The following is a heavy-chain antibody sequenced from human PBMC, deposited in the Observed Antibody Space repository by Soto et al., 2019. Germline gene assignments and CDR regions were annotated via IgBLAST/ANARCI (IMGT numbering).Heavy chain of an antibody. V-gene: IGHV3-30-3*01. D-gene: IGHD2-2*01. CDR2: VSSDGNNK. Sequence: QVQLVESGGGVVQPGRSLRLSCAGFSFSTYNVHWVRQAPGKGLEWVAVVSSDGNNKYYADSVKCRFTISRDNSKNTVDLQITSLRGEDTSRYYCSRARITTCHPLPCDFFGMVVWCLGTTVSVSS. J-gene: IGHJ6*02. CDR1: FSFSTYN. CDR3: SRARITTCHPLPCDFFGMVV.